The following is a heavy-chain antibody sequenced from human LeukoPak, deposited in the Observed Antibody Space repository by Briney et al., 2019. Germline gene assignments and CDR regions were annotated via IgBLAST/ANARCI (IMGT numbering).Heavy chain of an antibody. J-gene: IGHJ3*02. CDR3: ARWDPLIAVAHAVDAFDI. V-gene: IGHV4-59*08. Sequence: SETLSLTCTVSGGSISSYYWSWIRQPPGQGLEWIGYIYYSGSTNYNPSLKSRVTISVDTSKNQFSLKLSSVTAADTAVYYCARWDPLIAVAHAVDAFDIWGQGTMVTVSS. D-gene: IGHD6-19*01. CDR2: IYYSGST. CDR1: GGSISSYY.